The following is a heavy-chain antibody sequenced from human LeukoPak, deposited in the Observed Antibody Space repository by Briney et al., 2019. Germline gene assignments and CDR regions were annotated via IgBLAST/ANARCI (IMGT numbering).Heavy chain of an antibody. D-gene: IGHD3-10*01. CDR1: GITLSNYG. CDR3: VKEHVDRAFTRSFEI. Sequence: GGSLRLSCAVSGITLSNYGMSWVRQAPGKGLEWVAGISGSGGSTNYADSVKGRFTISRDNSKNTVFLQMNSLRAEDTAVYYCVKEHVDRAFTRSFEIWGQGTVVTVSS. J-gene: IGHJ3*02. V-gene: IGHV3-23*01. CDR2: ISGSGGST.